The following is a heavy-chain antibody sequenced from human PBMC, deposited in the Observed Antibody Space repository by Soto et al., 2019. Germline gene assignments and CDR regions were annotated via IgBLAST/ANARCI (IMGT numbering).Heavy chain of an antibody. D-gene: IGHD1-1*01. CDR1: GFTFGDYA. Sequence: GGSLRLSCAGSGFTFGDYAMTWVRQAPGKGLEWVSAITGSGVRTYYADSVKGRFTISRDNSKNTLYLQMNSLIAEDTAAYYCATSLGLTEPGSFDYWGQGTLVTVSS. CDR2: ITGSGVRT. V-gene: IGHV3-23*01. J-gene: IGHJ4*02. CDR3: ATSLGLTEPGSFDY.